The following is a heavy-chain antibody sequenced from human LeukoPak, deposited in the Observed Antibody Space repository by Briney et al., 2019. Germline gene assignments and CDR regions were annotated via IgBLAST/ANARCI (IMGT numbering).Heavy chain of an antibody. V-gene: IGHV3-30*18. Sequence: GASLRLSCAASGFTFSNYAMSWVRQAPGKGLEWVAVISYDGSNKYYADSVKGRFTISRDDSKNTLYLQMNSLRAEDTAVYYCAKDEPLVDAFDIWGQGTMVTVSS. CDR2: ISYDGSNK. J-gene: IGHJ3*02. CDR3: AKDEPLVDAFDI. CDR1: GFTFSNYA. D-gene: IGHD1-14*01.